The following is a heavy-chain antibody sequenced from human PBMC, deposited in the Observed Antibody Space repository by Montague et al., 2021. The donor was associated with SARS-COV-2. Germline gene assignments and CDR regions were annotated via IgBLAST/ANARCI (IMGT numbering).Heavy chain of an antibody. CDR2: IYYSGST. V-gene: IGHV4-34*01. CDR1: GGSFSGYY. Sequence: SETLSLTCAVYGGSFSGYYWSWIRQPPGKGLEWIGSIYYSGSTYYNPSLKSRVTISVDTSKNQFSLKLSSVTAADTAVYYCARQPTRGITIFGVVTDYGMDVWGQGTTVTVSS. CDR3: ARQPTRGITIFGVVTDYGMDV. J-gene: IGHJ6*02. D-gene: IGHD3-3*01.